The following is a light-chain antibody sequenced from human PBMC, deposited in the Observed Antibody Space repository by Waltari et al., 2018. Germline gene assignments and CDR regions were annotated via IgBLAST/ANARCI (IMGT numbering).Light chain of an antibody. Sequence: DIQMTQSPSTLSASEGDRVTITCRASQSISSWLAWYQQKPGQAPKLLIYKASSLESGVPSRFSGSGSGTEFTLTISSLQPDDFATYYCQQYNNYPFTFGPGTKVDIK. V-gene: IGKV1-5*03. CDR1: QSISSW. CDR2: KAS. J-gene: IGKJ3*01. CDR3: QQYNNYPFT.